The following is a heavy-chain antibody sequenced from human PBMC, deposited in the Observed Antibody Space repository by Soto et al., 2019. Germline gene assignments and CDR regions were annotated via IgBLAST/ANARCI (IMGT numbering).Heavy chain of an antibody. CDR3: ARDAQREYAFWSGSYKKIYYYYMDV. J-gene: IGHJ6*03. V-gene: IGHV4-59*01. CDR2: IHYSGST. CDR1: GTSISSYY. Sequence: SETLSLTCTVSGTSISSYYWSWIRQPPGKGLEWIGYIHYSGSTNYNPSLKSRVTISLDTSKNQFSLKLTSVTAADTAIYYCARDAQREYAFWSGSYKKIYYYYMDVWGEGTTVTVSS. D-gene: IGHD3-3*01.